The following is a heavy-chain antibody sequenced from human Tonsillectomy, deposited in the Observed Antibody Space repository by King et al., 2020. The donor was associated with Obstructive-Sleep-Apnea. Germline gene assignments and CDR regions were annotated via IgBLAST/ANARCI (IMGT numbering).Heavy chain of an antibody. CDR3: AREGGAYCSSTSCYPDY. V-gene: IGHV3-48*04. D-gene: IGHD2-2*01. CDR1: GFTFSSYS. Sequence: VQLVESGGGLVQPGGSLRLSCAASGFTFSSYSMNWVRQAPGKGLEWVSYISSSTITTYYADSVKGRFTISRENAKNSRYLQMNSLRAEDTAVYYCAREGGAYCSSTSCYPDYWGQGTLVTVSS. CDR2: ISSSTITT. J-gene: IGHJ4*02.